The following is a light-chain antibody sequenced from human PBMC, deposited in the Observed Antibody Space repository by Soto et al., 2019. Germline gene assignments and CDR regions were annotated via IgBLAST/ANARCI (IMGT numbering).Light chain of an antibody. V-gene: IGKV1-5*03. Sequence: DIPMTQSPSTLSASVGDRVTITCRASQNISNWLAWYQQIPGSAPKLLIYKASYLQSGVPSRFSGNGSGTEFTLTVSSLQPGDSAVYFCQQYNNQWTFGPGTRVEIK. J-gene: IGKJ1*01. CDR1: QNISNW. CDR3: QQYNNQWT. CDR2: KAS.